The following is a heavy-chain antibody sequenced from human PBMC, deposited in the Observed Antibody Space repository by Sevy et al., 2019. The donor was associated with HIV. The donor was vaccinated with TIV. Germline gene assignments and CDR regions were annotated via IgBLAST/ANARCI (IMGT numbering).Heavy chain of an antibody. CDR2: INHSGST. V-gene: IGHV4-34*01. CDR1: GGSFSGYY. Sequence: SETLSLTCAVYGGSFSGYYWSWIRQPPGKGLEWIGEINHSGSTNYNPSLKSRVTRSVDTSKNQFSLKLSSVTAADTAVYYWARGNDYFDYWGQGTLVTVSS. CDR3: ARGNDYFDY. J-gene: IGHJ4*02.